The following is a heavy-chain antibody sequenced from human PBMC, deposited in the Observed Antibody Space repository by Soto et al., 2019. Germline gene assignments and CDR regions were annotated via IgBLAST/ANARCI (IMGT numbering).Heavy chain of an antibody. V-gene: IGHV3-7*01. CDR3: VREPRYCSGGSCSIMGDAFDI. CDR1: GFTFSSYW. CDR2: IKQDGSEK. Sequence: SLRLSCAASGFTFSSYWMSWVRQAPGKGLEWVANIKQDGSEKYYVDSVKGRFTISRDNAKNSLYLQMNSLRAEDTAVYYCVREPRYCSGGSCSIMGDAFDIWGQGKMVTVSS. D-gene: IGHD2-15*01. J-gene: IGHJ3*02.